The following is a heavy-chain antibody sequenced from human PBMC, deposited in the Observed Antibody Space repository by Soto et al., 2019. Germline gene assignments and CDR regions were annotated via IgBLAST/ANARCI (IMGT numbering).Heavy chain of an antibody. V-gene: IGHV2-70*01. CDR1: GFSLSTSGMS. D-gene: IGHD4-17*01. CDR3: ARNSGGDYVPYYYYGMDV. Sequence: SGPTLVNPTQTLTLTCTFSGFSLSTSGMSVSWIRQPPGKALEWLALIDWDDDKYYSTSLKTRLTISKDTSKNQVVLTMTNMDPVDTATYYCARNSGGDYVPYYYYGMDVRGQGTTFAVSS. CDR2: IDWDDDK. J-gene: IGHJ6*02.